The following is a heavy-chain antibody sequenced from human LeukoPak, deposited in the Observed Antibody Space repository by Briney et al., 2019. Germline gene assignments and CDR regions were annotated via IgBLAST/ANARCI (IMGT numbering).Heavy chain of an antibody. Sequence: SATLSLTCVVSGDSVSGGAVAWSWIRQPPGQGLEWIGNIFHTGSTFYNPSPKSRVTISVDNSKNQFSLRLTSVTAAATAVYYCANELWFADAHGSCLDPWGQGTLVTVSS. J-gene: IGHJ5*02. D-gene: IGHD3-10*01. V-gene: IGHV4-30-2*01. CDR3: ANELWFADAHGSCLDP. CDR2: IFHTGST. CDR1: GDSVSGGAVA.